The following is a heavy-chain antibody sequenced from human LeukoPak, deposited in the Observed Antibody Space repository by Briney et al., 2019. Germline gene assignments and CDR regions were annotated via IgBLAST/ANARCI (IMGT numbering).Heavy chain of an antibody. CDR1: GFTFSSYG. J-gene: IGHJ4*02. D-gene: IGHD5-18*01. V-gene: IGHV3-30*03. CDR2: ISYDGSNK. Sequence: GGSLRLSCAASGFTFSSYGMHWVRQAPGKGLEWVAVISYDGSNKYYAGSVKGRFTISRDNSKNTLYLQMNSLRAEDTAVYYCARILGSGYSYGCLGYWGQGTLVTVSS. CDR3: ARILGSGYSYGCLGY.